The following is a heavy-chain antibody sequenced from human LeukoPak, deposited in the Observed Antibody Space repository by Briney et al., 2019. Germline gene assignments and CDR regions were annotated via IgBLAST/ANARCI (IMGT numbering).Heavy chain of an antibody. D-gene: IGHD6-19*01. CDR3: ARADGIAVAGNFDY. V-gene: IGHV1-2*02. CDR1: GYTFTGYY. CDR2: INPNSGGT. J-gene: IGHJ4*02. Sequence: ASVKVSCKASGYTFTGYYMHWVRQAPGQGLEWMGWINPNSGGTNYAQKFQGRVTMTRDTSASTAYMELSSLRSEDMAVYYCARADGIAVAGNFDYWGQGTLVTVSS.